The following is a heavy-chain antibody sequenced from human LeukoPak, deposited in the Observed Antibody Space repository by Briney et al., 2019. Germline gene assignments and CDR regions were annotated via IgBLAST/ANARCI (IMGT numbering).Heavy chain of an antibody. V-gene: IGHV5-10-1*01. CDR2: IDPSDSYT. J-gene: IGHJ5*02. D-gene: IGHD6-6*01. CDR1: GYSFTSYR. CDR3: ARHSYSSSPEGWFDP. Sequence: GESLKISCKGSGYSFTSYRISWVRQMPGKGLEWMGRIDPSDSYTNYSPSFQGHVTISADKSISTAYLQWSSLKASDTAMYYCARHSYSSSPEGWFDPWGQGTLVTVSS.